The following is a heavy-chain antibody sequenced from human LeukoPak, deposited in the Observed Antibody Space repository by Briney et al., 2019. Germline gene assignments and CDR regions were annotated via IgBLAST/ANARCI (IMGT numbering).Heavy chain of an antibody. CDR1: GFTFSSYS. CDR2: ISSSSSTI. CDR3: ARDSLVRGLPPWYYYYGMDV. V-gene: IGHV3-48*01. J-gene: IGHJ6*02. D-gene: IGHD3-10*01. Sequence: GGSLRLSCATSGFTFSSYSMNWVRQAPGKGLEWVSYISSSSSTIYYADSVKGRFTISRDNAKNSLYLQMNSLRAEDTAVYYCARDSLVRGLPPWYYYYGMDVWGQGTTVTVSS.